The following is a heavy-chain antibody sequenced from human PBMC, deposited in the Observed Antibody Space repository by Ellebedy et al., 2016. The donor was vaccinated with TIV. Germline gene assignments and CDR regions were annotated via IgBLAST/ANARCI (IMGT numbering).Heavy chain of an antibody. CDR3: ARSATYYYGSGTYFDY. V-gene: IGHV1-69*13. CDR1: GGPFSGSA. J-gene: IGHJ4*02. CDR2: INPIFGTT. D-gene: IGHD3-10*01. Sequence: ASVKVSCKASGGPFSGSAISWARQAPGQGLEWLGGINPIFGTTTYTKKFQGRVTITADASTSTAYMELSSLRSEDTAVYYCARSATYYYGSGTYFDYWGQGTLVTVSS.